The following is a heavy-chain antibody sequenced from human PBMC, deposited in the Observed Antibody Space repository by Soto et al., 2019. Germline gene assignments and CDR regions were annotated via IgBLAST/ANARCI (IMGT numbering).Heavy chain of an antibody. CDR1: GYSFTTYC. Sequence: GESLKISGKCSGYSFTTYCIGLVRQMPGKGLEWMGIIYPGDSDPRYSPSFQGQVTISADKSISTAYLQWSSLKASDTAMYYCARQNQEGYYYYGVDVWGQGTTVTVSS. CDR2: IYPGDSDP. CDR3: ARQNQEGYYYYGVDV. V-gene: IGHV5-51*01. J-gene: IGHJ6*02.